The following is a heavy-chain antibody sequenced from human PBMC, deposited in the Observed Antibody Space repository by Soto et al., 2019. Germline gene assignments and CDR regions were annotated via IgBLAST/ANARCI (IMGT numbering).Heavy chain of an antibody. CDR1: GFTFDDYA. CDR2: ISWNSGHI. CDR3: VKSPEFYGDFGGQTFDF. V-gene: IGHV3-9*01. J-gene: IGHJ4*02. Sequence: EVQLVESGGGLVQPGRSLRLSCAASGFTFDDYAMHWVRQAPGKGLEWVSGISWNSGHIGYADSVKGRFTISRDNAKNSLYLQMNSLRADDTALYYCVKSPEFYGDFGGQTFDFWGQGTLVTVSS. D-gene: IGHD4-17*01.